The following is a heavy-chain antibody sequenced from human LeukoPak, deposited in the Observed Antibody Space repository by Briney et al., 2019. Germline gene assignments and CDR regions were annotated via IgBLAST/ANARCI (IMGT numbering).Heavy chain of an antibody. CDR1: GFTFSSYS. Sequence: GGSLRLSCAASGFTFSSYSMNWVRQAPGKGLEWVSSISSSSSYIYYADSVKGRFTISRDNANNSLYLQMNSLRAEDTAVYYCARDSVLGDYFDYWGQGTLVTVSS. V-gene: IGHV3-21*01. CDR2: ISSSSSYI. CDR3: ARDSVLGDYFDY. J-gene: IGHJ4*02. D-gene: IGHD3-10*01.